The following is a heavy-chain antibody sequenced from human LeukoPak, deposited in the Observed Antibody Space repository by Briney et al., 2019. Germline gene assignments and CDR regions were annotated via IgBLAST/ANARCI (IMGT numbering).Heavy chain of an antibody. CDR3: ATGGGGSEY. V-gene: IGHV3-74*01. CDR1: GFTVSTYW. Sequence: GGSLRLSGAGSGFTVSTYWMHWVRQAQGKELVWCSHINSDGSHTIYTDSVRGRFTISRDNAKNTLDLQMDNLRDEGAAVCYCATGGGGSEYWGQGTLVTVSS. J-gene: IGHJ4*02. D-gene: IGHD3-16*01. CDR2: INSDGSHT.